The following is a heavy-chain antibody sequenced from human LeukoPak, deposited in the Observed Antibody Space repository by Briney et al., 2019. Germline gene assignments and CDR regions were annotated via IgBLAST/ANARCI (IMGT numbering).Heavy chain of an antibody. D-gene: IGHD3-10*01. CDR1: GGSISSGGYS. J-gene: IGHJ3*02. CDR2: IYHSGST. V-gene: IGHV4-30-2*01. CDR3: ARTMVRGVIRFCALDI. Sequence: SETLSLTCAVSGGSISSGGYSWSWIRQPPGKGLEWIGYIYHSGSTYYNPSLKSRVTISVDRSKNQFSLKLSSVTAADTAVYYCARTMVRGVIRFCALDIWGQGTMVTVSS.